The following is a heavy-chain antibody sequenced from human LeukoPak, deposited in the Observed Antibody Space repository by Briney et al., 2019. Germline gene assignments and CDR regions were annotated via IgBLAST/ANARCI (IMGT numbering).Heavy chain of an antibody. CDR3: ARHREQQLRDNWFDP. D-gene: IGHD6-13*01. V-gene: IGHV1-58*01. J-gene: IGHJ5*02. CDR2: IVVGSGNT. Sequence: ASVKVSCKASGFTFTSSAVQWVRQARGQRLEWIGWIVVGSGNTNYAQKFQERVTITRDMSTSTAYMELSSLRSEDTAVYYCARHREQQLRDNWFDPWGQGTLVTVSS. CDR1: GFTFTSSA.